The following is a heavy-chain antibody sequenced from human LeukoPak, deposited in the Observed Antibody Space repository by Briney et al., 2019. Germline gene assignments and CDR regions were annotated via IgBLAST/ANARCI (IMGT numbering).Heavy chain of an antibody. D-gene: IGHD1-7*01. CDR1: GGTFSSYA. V-gene: IGHV1-24*01. CDR2: FDPEDGET. Sequence: ASVKVSCKASGGTFSSYAISWVRQAPGQGLEWMGGFDPEDGETIYAQKFQGRVTMTEDTSTDTAYMELSSLRSEDTAVYYCATAANTYNWNYGRAFDIWGQGTMVTVSS. J-gene: IGHJ3*02. CDR3: ATAANTYNWNYGRAFDI.